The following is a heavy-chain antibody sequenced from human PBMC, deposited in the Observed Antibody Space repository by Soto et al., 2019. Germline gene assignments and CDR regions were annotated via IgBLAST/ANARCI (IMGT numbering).Heavy chain of an antibody. Sequence: EVHLLESGGGLVQSGGSLRLSCAASGFTFSNSDMSWVRQAPGKGLEWVSYISRSGDTTYYADSVKGRFTVSRDNSKNARFLQIDSLRNEETAVYFCEFSCGWFDAFDVWGQGTMVTVSS. V-gene: IGHV3-23*01. D-gene: IGHD6-19*01. CDR1: GFTFSNSD. CDR3: EFSCGWFDAFDV. CDR2: ISRSGDTT. J-gene: IGHJ3*01.